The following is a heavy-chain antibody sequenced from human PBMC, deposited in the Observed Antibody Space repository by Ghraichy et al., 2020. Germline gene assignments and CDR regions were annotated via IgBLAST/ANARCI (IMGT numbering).Heavy chain of an antibody. CDR2: ISWDGGST. D-gene: IGHD3/OR15-3a*01. CDR3: AKWDSGLVAFDY. CDR1: GFTFDDYT. Sequence: GGSLRLSCAASGFTFDDYTMHWVRQAPGKGLEWVSLISWDGGSTYYADSVKGRFTISRDNSKNSLYLQMNSLRTEDTALCYCAKWDSGLVAFDYWGQGTLVTVSS. J-gene: IGHJ4*02. V-gene: IGHV3-43*01.